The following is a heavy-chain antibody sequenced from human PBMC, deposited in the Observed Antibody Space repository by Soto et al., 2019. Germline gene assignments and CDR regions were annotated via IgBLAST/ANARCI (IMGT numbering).Heavy chain of an antibody. D-gene: IGHD5-12*01. CDR1: GGSISSSSYY. CDR2: IYYSGST. CDR3: ARHLHRRDGYNLFDY. J-gene: IGHJ4*02. V-gene: IGHV4-39*01. Sequence: SETLSLTCTVSGGSISSSSYYWGWIRQPPGKGLEWIGSIYYSGSTYYNPSLKSRVTISADTSKNQFSLKLSSVTAADTAVYYSARHLHRRDGYNLFDYWGQGTLVTVSS.